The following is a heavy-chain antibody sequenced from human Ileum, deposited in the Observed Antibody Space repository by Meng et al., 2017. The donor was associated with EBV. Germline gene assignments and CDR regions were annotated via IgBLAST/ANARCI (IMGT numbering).Heavy chain of an antibody. CDR2: IWYDGSQE. D-gene: IGHD4-17*01. CDR3: ARDDYADTKVDFDY. Sequence: GRVVGCGGGVVQPGRSLKPSWLAAGFTLSSYAMHWVRQAPGKGLEWVAVIWYDGSQEYYADSVKGRFTISRDNSKNTLSLQMNSLRAEDTAVYYCARDDYADTKVDFDYWGQGTLVTVSS. V-gene: IGHV3-33*01. CDR1: GFTLSSYA. J-gene: IGHJ4*02.